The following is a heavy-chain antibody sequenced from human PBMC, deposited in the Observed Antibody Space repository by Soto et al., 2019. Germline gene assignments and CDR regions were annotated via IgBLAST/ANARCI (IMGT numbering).Heavy chain of an antibody. Sequence: QVQLVESGGGVVQPGRSLRLSCAASGFTFSSYGMHWVRQAPGKGLEWVAGISYDGSNKYYADSVKGRFTISRDNSKNTLYLQMNSLRAEDTAVYYCAKDRKALLWFGELSPRYGMDVWGQGTTVTVSS. V-gene: IGHV3-30*18. D-gene: IGHD3-10*01. J-gene: IGHJ6*02. CDR3: AKDRKALLWFGELSPRYGMDV. CDR1: GFTFSSYG. CDR2: ISYDGSNK.